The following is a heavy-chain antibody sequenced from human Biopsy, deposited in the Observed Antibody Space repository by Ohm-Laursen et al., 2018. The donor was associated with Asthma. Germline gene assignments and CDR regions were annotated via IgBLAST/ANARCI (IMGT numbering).Heavy chain of an antibody. J-gene: IGHJ4*02. D-gene: IGHD1-26*01. CDR3: AKEVFPGWELRRGPDS. CDR1: GFTFSNYG. CDR2: TSFDGTNR. V-gene: IGHV3-30*18. Sequence: SLRLSCTASGFTFSNYGMHWVRQAPGKGLDWVAVTSFDGTNRNYTDSVKGRFTISRDNSRNTLHLEMNSLRAEDTAVYFCAKEVFPGWELRRGPDSWGQGTLVTVSS.